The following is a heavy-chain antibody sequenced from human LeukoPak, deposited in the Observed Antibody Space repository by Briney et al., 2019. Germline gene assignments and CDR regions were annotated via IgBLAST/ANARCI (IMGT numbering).Heavy chain of an antibody. V-gene: IGHV3-23*01. D-gene: IGHD3-22*01. CDR2: ISGSDDST. J-gene: IGHJ4*02. CDR3: VRDRNGYYSFDY. CDR1: GFTFSSYA. Sequence: GGSLRLSCAASGFTFSSYAMSWVRQVPGKGLEWVSGISGSDDSTYYADSVKGRFTISRDNSKNTLYLQMNSLRAEDTAVYYCVRDRNGYYSFDYWGQGTLVTVSS.